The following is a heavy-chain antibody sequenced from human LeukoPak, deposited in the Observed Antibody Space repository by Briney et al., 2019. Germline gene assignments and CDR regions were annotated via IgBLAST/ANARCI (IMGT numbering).Heavy chain of an antibody. V-gene: IGHV3-21*01. CDR2: ISSRSAYI. D-gene: IGHD1-26*01. Sequence: PGGSLRLSCAASGFTFSDYSMNWVREAPGKGLEWVSSISSRSAYIHYTDSVKGRFTISRDNAENSLYLQMNNLRADDTAVYYCVRDRSGSYPYYFGYWGQGTVVTVSS. CDR3: VRDRSGSYPYYFGY. CDR1: GFTFSDYS. J-gene: IGHJ4*02.